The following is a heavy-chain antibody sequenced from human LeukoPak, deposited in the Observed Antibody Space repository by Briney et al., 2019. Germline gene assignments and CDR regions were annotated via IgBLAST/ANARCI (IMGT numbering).Heavy chain of an antibody. CDR2: ISGSGGST. CDR1: GFTFSSDA. Sequence: GGSLRLSCAASGFTFSSDAMSWVRQAPGKGLEWVSAISGSGGSTYYADSVKGRFTISRDDSKSTLYLHINNLGAEDTAVYYCARDPEGTYSGTYEGEWFDPWGQGTLVTVSS. J-gene: IGHJ5*02. D-gene: IGHD1-26*01. V-gene: IGHV3-23*01. CDR3: ARDPEGTYSGTYEGEWFDP.